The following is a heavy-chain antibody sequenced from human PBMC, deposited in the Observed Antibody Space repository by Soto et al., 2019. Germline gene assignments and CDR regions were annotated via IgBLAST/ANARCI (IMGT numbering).Heavy chain of an antibody. V-gene: IGHV3-48*01. J-gene: IGHJ4*02. D-gene: IGHD3-22*01. CDR3: AKIGRCYSDSSGYYRSPPPSDY. CDR2: ISSSSSTI. CDR1: GFTFSSYS. Sequence: GGSLRLSCAASGFTFSSYSMNWVRQAPGKGLEWVSYISSSSSTIYYADSVKGRFTISRDNSKNTLYLQMNSLRAEDTVVYYCAKIGRCYSDSSGYYRSPPPSDYWGQGTLVTVSS.